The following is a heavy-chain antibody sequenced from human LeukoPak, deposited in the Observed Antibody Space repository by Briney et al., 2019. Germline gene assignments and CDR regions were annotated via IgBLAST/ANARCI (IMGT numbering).Heavy chain of an antibody. J-gene: IGHJ4*02. CDR3: ASTDYGDTFDY. Sequence: GGSLRLSCAASGFTFSSYWMHWVRQAPGKGLVWVSRINSDGSSTSYADSVKGRFTISRGNAKTTLYLQMNSLRAEDTAVYYCASTDYGDTFDYWGQGTLVTVSS. CDR1: GFTFSSYW. D-gene: IGHD4-17*01. CDR2: INSDGSST. V-gene: IGHV3-74*01.